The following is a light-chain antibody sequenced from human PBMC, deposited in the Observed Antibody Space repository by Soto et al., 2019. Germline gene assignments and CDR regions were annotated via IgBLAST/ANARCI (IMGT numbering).Light chain of an antibody. CDR3: SSYTSSSPLYV. CDR1: SSDVGGYNY. V-gene: IGLV2-14*01. J-gene: IGLJ1*01. CDR2: DVS. Sequence: QSALTQPASVSGSPGQSITISCTGTSSDVGGYNYVSWYQQHPGKAPKLMIYDVSNRPSVASNRFSGSKSGNTASLTISGLQAEDEADYYCSSYTSSSPLYVFGTGT.